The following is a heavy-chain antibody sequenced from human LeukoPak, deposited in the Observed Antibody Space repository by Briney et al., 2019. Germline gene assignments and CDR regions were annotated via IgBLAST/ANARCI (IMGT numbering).Heavy chain of an antibody. CDR2: INWNGDNT. CDR3: ARDSSSWTNFDY. Sequence: GGSLRLSCTASGFVFSNSWMSWVRQAPGKGLEWVSGINWNGDNTGYADSVKGRFTISRDNAKKSLYVQMNSLRAEDTALYYCARDSSSWTNFDYWGQGTLVTVSS. V-gene: IGHV3-20*04. D-gene: IGHD6-13*01. CDR1: GFVFSNSW. J-gene: IGHJ4*02.